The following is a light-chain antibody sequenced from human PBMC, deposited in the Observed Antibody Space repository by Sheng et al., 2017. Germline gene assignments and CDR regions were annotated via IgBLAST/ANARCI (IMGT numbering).Light chain of an antibody. CDR3: QSGDSNSPSV. CDR2: KDN. Sequence: SYELTQPPSVSVSPRTDGQDHLLWRNTVKKICLLVPDEARPGPCLVIXKDNKRPSGIPERFSGSTSGTTVTLTISGVQAEDEADYCCQSGDSNSPSVIGGGTKLTVL. V-gene: IGLV3-25*03. J-gene: IGLJ3*02. CDR1: TVKKI.